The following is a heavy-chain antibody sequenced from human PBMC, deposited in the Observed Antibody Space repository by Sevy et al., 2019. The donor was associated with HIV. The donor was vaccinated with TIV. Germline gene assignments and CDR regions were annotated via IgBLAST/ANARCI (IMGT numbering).Heavy chain of an antibody. CDR3: AGSYFDSSGYSPLFYYGMDV. CDR2: FIPMFDKA. D-gene: IGHD3-22*01. V-gene: IGHV1-69*13. J-gene: IGHJ6*02. CDR1: GGTFSNYA. Sequence: VKVSCKASGGTFSNYAISWVRQAPGQGLEWMGGFIPMFDKANYAQKFQGKVTLTADGSTTTAYMELSSLSFDDTAVYYCAGSYFDSSGYSPLFYYGMDVWGQGTTVTVSS.